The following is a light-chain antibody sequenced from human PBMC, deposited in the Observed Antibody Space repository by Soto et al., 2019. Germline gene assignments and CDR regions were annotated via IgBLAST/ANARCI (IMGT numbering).Light chain of an antibody. CDR3: AAWDDRLNCRYV. V-gene: IGLV1-44*01. CDR2: SNN. Sequence: QSVLTQPPSASGTPGQRVTISCSGSSSNIGSNTVNWYQQLPGTAPKLLIYSNNQRPSGVPDRFSGSKSGTSASLAISGLQSEDEADYYCAAWDDRLNCRYVFGTGTKVTVL. CDR1: SSNIGSNT. J-gene: IGLJ1*01.